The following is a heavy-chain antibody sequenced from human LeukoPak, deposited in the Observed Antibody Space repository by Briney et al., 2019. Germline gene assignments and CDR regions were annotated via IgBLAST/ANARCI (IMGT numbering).Heavy chain of an antibody. D-gene: IGHD4-17*01. J-gene: IGHJ4*02. CDR1: GFTFSDYY. Sequence: TGGSLRLSCAASGFTFSDYYMSWIRQAPGKGLEWVSYISSSSSYTNYADPVRGRFTISRDNAKNSLYLQMNSLRAEDTAVYYCARTGGTTVTTKFDYWGRGTLVTVSS. CDR3: ARTGGTTVTTKFDY. V-gene: IGHV3-11*06. CDR2: ISSSSSYT.